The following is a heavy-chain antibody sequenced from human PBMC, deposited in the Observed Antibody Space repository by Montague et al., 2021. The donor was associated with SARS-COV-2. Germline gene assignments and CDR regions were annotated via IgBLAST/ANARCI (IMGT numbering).Heavy chain of an antibody. D-gene: IGHD3-10*01. CDR2: IYSGSSRA. CDR1: GFTFSSYA. Sequence: SLRLSCAASGFTFSSYAMSWVRQAPGKGLEWVSLIYSGSSRAYYGDSVKGRFTISRDDSKSILYLEMRSLRAEDTALYYCAKSIGHFYASGSYLYDYWGQGTLVTVPS. V-gene: IGHV3-23*03. CDR3: AKSIGHFYASGSYLYDY. J-gene: IGHJ4*02.